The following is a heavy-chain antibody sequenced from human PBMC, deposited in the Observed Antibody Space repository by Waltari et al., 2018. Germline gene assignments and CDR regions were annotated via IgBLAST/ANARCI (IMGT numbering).Heavy chain of an antibody. CDR3: ATNAATHYDFWSGYAD. D-gene: IGHD3-3*01. V-gene: IGHV1-3*01. J-gene: IGHJ4*02. CDR2: TNGGNANT. CDR1: GYSLPTSP. Sequence: QVQLVQSGAEVKKPGASVKVSCQASGYSLPTSPMCWVRQAPGQRPEWMGCTNGGNANTKYSQKFQGRVTITRDTSATTAYMEVSSLRFEDTAVYYCATNAATHYDFWSGYADWGQGTLVTVSS.